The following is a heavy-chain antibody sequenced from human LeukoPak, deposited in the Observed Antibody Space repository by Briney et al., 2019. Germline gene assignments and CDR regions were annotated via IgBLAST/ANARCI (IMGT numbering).Heavy chain of an antibody. CDR3: ARVATASFDQ. J-gene: IGHJ4*02. CDR2: IYPGDSDT. V-gene: IGHV5-51*01. CDR1: GYSFTTYW. Sequence: GESLKISCRGSGYSFTTYWIAWVRQMPGKGLEWMGTIYPGDSDTRHSPSFQGQVTISVAKSISTVYLQWSSLKASDTAMYYCARVATASFDQWGQGTLVTVSS. D-gene: IGHD2-15*01.